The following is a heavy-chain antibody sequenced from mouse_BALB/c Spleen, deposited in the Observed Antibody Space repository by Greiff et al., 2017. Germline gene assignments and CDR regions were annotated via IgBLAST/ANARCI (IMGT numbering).Heavy chain of an antibody. CDR3: ARHGGGYAMDY. J-gene: IGHJ4*01. D-gene: IGHD1-1*02. CDR1: GFAFSSYD. V-gene: IGHV5-12-1*01. Sequence: DVKLVESGGGLVKPGGSLKLSCAASGFAFSSYDMSWVRQTPEKRLEWVAYISSGGGSTYYPDTVKGRFTISRDNAKNTLYLQMSSLKSEDTAMYYCARHGGGYAMDYWGQGTSVTVSS. CDR2: ISSGGGST.